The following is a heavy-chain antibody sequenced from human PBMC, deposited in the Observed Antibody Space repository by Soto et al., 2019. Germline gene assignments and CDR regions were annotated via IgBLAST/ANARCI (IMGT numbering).Heavy chain of an antibody. CDR1: GFTFSSYS. V-gene: IGHV3-48*02. D-gene: IGHD3-3*01. J-gene: IGHJ6*02. Sequence: GGSLRLSCAAFGFTFSSYSMNWVRQAPGKGLEWVSYISSSSSTIYYADSVKGRFTISRDNAKNSLYLQMNSLRDEDTAVYYCAGDFGGYYRNYYYYGMDVWGQGTTVTVSS. CDR2: ISSSSSTI. CDR3: AGDFGGYYRNYYYYGMDV.